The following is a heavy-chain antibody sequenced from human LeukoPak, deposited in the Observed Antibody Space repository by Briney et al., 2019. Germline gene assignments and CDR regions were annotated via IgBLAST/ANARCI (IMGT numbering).Heavy chain of an antibody. Sequence: GASVKVSCKASGYTFTGYYMHWVRQAPGQGLEWMGWINPNSGGTNYAQKFQGRVTMTRDTSISTAYMELSRLRSDDTAVYYCARDPRIAAAGTGYWGQGTLVTVSS. CDR1: GYTFTGYY. J-gene: IGHJ4*02. CDR3: ARDPRIAAAGTGY. V-gene: IGHV1-2*02. CDR2: INPNSGGT. D-gene: IGHD6-13*01.